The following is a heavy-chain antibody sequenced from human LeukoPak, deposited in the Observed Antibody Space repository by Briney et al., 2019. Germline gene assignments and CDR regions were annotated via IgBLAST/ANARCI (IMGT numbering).Heavy chain of an antibody. Sequence: SETLSLTCTVSGGSISSYYWSWVRQSPGKGLEWIGYIFTSGWTDYNPSLKSRVTMSVDTSKNQLSMELRFLTAADTAVYYCATSHDVKTAPYDLWGQGTLVTASS. CDR2: IFTSGWT. D-gene: IGHD2-21*01. CDR3: ATSHDVKTAPYDL. J-gene: IGHJ5*02. V-gene: IGHV4-4*09. CDR1: GGSISSYY.